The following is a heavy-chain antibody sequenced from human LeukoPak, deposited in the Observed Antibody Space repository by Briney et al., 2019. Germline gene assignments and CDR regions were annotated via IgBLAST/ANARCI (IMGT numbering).Heavy chain of an antibody. D-gene: IGHD3-9*01. V-gene: IGHV3-23*01. J-gene: IGHJ4*02. CDR1: GFTLGNYA. CDR3: AKWGDYDILTGYYDPDY. CDR2: VSGHST. Sequence: GGSLRLSCAVSGFTLGNYAMYWVRQAPGKGLEWVSAVSGHSTYYAGSVKGRFTMSRDTSKSTLYLQMNSLRAEDTAVYYCAKWGDYDILTGYYDPDYWGQGTLVTVSS.